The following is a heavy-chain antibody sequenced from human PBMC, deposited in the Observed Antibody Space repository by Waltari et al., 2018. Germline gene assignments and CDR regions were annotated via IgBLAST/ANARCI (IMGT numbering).Heavy chain of an antibody. Sequence: QVQLQESGPGLVKPSETLSLTCTVSGGSLSSYYWSWIRQPAGKGLEWIGRIYTSGSTNYNPSLKSRVTMSVDTSKNQFSLKLSSVTAADTAVYYCARGLVVPAAITYYYYMDVWGKGTTVTISS. CDR2: IYTSGST. CDR3: ARGLVVPAAITYYYYMDV. J-gene: IGHJ6*03. V-gene: IGHV4-4*07. CDR1: GGSLSSYY. D-gene: IGHD2-2*01.